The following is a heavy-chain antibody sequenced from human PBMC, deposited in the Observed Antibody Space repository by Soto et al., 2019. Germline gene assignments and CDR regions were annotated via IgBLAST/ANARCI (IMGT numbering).Heavy chain of an antibody. CDR2: ISVYNGNT. CDR1: GYVLTSHG. Sequence: QVQLVQSGAEVKKPGASVKVSCKASGYVLTSHGISWVRQAPGQGREWMGWISVYNGNTEYAPKLQGRVTMTTDTSTNTAYMELRSLRSDDTAVYYCARDPGYWYFDLWVRGTLVTVSS. CDR3: ARDPGYWYFDL. J-gene: IGHJ2*01. V-gene: IGHV1-18*01.